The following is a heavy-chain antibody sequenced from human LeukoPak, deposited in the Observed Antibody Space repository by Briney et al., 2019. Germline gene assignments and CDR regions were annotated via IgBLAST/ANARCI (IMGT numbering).Heavy chain of an antibody. Sequence: PGGSLRLSCAASGFTFSSYDMHWVRQATGKGLEWVSAIGTAGDTYYPGSVKGRFTISRENAKNSLYLQMNSLRAGDTAVYYCARAGMVYWYFDLWGRGTLVTVSS. CDR2: IGTAGDT. J-gene: IGHJ2*01. D-gene: IGHD2-8*01. CDR3: ARAGMVYWYFDL. V-gene: IGHV3-13*01. CDR1: GFTFSSYD.